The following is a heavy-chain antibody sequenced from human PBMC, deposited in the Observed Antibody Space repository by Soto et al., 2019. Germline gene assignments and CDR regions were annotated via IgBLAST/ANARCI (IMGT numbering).Heavy chain of an antibody. CDR2: IYYSGST. D-gene: IGHD6-19*01. CDR1: GGSISSGGYY. V-gene: IGHV4-31*03. CDR3: ARIILQWLARFDYYMDV. Sequence: SETLSLTCTVSGGSISSGGYYWSWIRQHPGKGLEWIGYIYYSGSTYYNPSLKSRVTISVDTSKNQFSLKLSSVTAADTAVYYCARIILQWLARFDYYMDVWGKGTTVTVSS. J-gene: IGHJ6*03.